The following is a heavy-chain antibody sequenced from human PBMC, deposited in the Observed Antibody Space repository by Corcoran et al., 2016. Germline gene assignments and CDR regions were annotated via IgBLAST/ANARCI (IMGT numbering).Heavy chain of an antibody. V-gene: IGHV3-48*04. CDR2: ISSSSSTI. D-gene: IGHD2-15*01. CDR1: GFTFSSYS. Sequence: EVQLVESGGGLVQPGGSLRLSCAASGFTFSSYSMNWVRQAPGKGLEWVSYISSSSSTIYYADSVKGRFTISRDNAKNSLYLQMNSLRAEDTAVYYWAREDTGEHCGGGSCYSGNNWFDPWGQGTLVTVSS. CDR3: AREDTGEHCGGGSCYSGNNWFDP. J-gene: IGHJ5*02.